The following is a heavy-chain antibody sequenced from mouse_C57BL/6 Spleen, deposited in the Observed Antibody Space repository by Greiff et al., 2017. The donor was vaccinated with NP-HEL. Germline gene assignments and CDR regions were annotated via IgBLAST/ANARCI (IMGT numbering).Heavy chain of an antibody. V-gene: IGHV5-4*01. CDR2: ISDGGSYT. CDR3: ARDAIDY. Sequence: EVKLVESGGGLVKPGGSLKLSCAASGFTFSSYAMSWVRQTPEKRLEWVATISDGGSYTYYPDNVKGRFTISRDNAKNNLYLQMSHLKSEDTAMYYCARDAIDYWGHGTSVTVSS. CDR1: GFTFSSYA. J-gene: IGHJ4*01.